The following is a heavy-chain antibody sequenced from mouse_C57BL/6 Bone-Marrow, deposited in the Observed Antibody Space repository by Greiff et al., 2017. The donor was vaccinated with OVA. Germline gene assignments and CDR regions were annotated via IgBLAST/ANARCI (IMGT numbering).Heavy chain of an antibody. D-gene: IGHD2-4*01. J-gene: IGHJ2*01. CDR1: GFTFSDYY. CDR3: AREVYYDCDYFDY. Sequence: EVKVVESEGGLVQPGSSMKLSCTASGFTFSDYYMAWVRQVPEKGLEWVANINYDGSSTYYLDSLKSRFIISRDNAKNILYLQMSSLKSEDTATYYCAREVYYDCDYFDYWGQGTTLTVSS. V-gene: IGHV5-16*01. CDR2: INYDGSST.